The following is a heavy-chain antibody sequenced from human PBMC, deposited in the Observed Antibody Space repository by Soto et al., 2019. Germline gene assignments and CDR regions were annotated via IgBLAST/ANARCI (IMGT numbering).Heavy chain of an antibody. J-gene: IGHJ4*02. V-gene: IGHV3-23*01. CDR2: ISGTGGST. Sequence: PGGSLRLSCAASGFTFSSYAMSWVRQAPGRGLEWVSAISGTGGSTYYGDSMKGRFTISRDNAKNSLYPEMNSLRAEDTAVYYCARESEDLTSNFDYWGQGTLVTVSS. CDR1: GFTFSSYA. CDR3: ARESEDLTSNFDY.